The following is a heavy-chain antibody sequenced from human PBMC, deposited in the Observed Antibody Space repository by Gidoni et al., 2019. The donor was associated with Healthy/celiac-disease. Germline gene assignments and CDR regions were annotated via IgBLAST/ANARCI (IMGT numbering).Heavy chain of an antibody. V-gene: IGHV3-33*01. J-gene: IGHJ5*02. Sequence: QVQLVESGGGVVQPGRSLRLSCAASGFTFSSYGMHWVRQAPGKGLEWVAVIWYDGSNKYYADSVKGRFTISRDNSKNTLYLQMNSLRAEDTAVYYCARDLGGYYEGWFDPWGQGTLVTVSS. CDR2: IWYDGSNK. CDR3: ARDLGGYYEGWFDP. CDR1: GFTFSSYG. D-gene: IGHD3-3*01.